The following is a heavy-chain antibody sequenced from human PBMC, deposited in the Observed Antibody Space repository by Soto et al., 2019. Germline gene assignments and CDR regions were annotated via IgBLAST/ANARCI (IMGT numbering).Heavy chain of an antibody. CDR3: ANNLEYSSSSSYYYYMDV. CDR1: GCTSISYG. V-gene: IGHV3-23*01. CDR2: ISGSGGRT. J-gene: IGHJ6*03. D-gene: IGHD6-6*01. Sequence: GGSLRLSCAAAGCTSISYGMSWVLQAPRKGLEWVSAISGSGGRTYYADSVKGRFTISRDNSKNTLYLQMNSLRAEDTAVYYCANNLEYSSSSSYYYYMDVWGKGTTVTVS.